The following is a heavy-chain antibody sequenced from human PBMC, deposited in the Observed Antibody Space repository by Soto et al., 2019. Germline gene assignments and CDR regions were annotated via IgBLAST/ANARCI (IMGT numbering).Heavy chain of an antibody. J-gene: IGHJ4*02. CDR1: GYTFTSYY. CDR2: INPGVGSTSSA. V-gene: IGHV1-46*01. CDR3: AREIAVAGTLDY. Sequence: ASVKVSWKASGYTFTSYYMHWVRQAPGQGLEWMGIINPGVGSTSSASYAQKFQGRVTMTRDTSTSTVYMELSSLTSDDTAVYSCAREIAVAGTLDYWGQGTLVPVSS. D-gene: IGHD6-19*01.